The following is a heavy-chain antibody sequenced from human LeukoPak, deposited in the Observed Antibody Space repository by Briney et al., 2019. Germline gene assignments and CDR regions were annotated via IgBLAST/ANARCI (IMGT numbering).Heavy chain of an antibody. J-gene: IGHJ4*02. D-gene: IGHD4-23*01. Sequence: SETLSLTCAVSGGSISRSNWWSWVRQPPGKGLELIGEIYHSGSTNYNPSLKSRVTISVDKSKNQFSLKLSSVTAADTAVYYCATLDYGGNSGIYDYWGQGTLVTVSS. V-gene: IGHV4-4*02. CDR3: ATLDYGGNSGIYDY. CDR2: IYHSGST. CDR1: GGSISRSNW.